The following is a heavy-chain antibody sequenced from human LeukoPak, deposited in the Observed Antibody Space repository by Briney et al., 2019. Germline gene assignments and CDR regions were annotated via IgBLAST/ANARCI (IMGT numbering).Heavy chain of an antibody. Sequence: GGSLRLSCAASGFAFSSYSMNWVRQAPGKGQEWVSYISGTSLTIYYADSVKGRFTISRDNAKNSLYLQMNSLRAEDTAVYYCAGDLRAVAGRRPFDYWGQGTLVTVSS. D-gene: IGHD6-19*01. CDR2: ISGTSLTI. CDR1: GFAFSSYS. J-gene: IGHJ4*02. V-gene: IGHV3-48*01. CDR3: AGDLRAVAGRRPFDY.